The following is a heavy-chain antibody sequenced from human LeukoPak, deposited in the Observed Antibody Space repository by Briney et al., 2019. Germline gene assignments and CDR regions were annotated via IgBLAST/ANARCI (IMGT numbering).Heavy chain of an antibody. CDR2: IYSGGST. Sequence: GGSLRLSSAASGFTVSSNYMSWVRQAPGKGLEWVSVIYSGGSTYYADSVKGRFTISRDNSKNTLYLQMNSLRAEDTAVYYCARMYYYGSADYWGQGTLVTVSS. J-gene: IGHJ4*02. D-gene: IGHD3-10*01. CDR1: GFTVSSNY. V-gene: IGHV3-53*01. CDR3: ARMYYYGSADY.